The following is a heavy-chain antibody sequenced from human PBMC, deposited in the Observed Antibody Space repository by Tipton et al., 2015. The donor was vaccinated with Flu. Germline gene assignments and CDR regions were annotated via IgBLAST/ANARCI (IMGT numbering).Heavy chain of an antibody. CDR2: IYHSGST. D-gene: IGHD5-24*01. CDR3: ARGDGYNFNY. V-gene: IGHV4-38-2*02. CDR1: GYSISSGFY. Sequence: TLSLTCTVSGYSISSGFYWGWIRQPPGKGLEWIGNIYHSGSTFYNPSLKSRVTISVDTSRNQFSLKLSSVTAAATAVYYCARGDGYNFNYWGQGTLVTVSS. J-gene: IGHJ4*02.